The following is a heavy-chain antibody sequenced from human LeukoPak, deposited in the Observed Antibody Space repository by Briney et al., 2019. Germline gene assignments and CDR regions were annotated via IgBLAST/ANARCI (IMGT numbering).Heavy chain of an antibody. CDR3: ARDPIAGRVGYYFDY. V-gene: IGHV4-34*01. J-gene: IGHJ4*02. D-gene: IGHD6-13*01. CDR1: GGSFSGYY. Sequence: SETLSLTCAVYGGSFSGYYWSWIRQPPEKGLEWIGEINHSGSTNYNPSLKSRVTISVDTSKNQFSLKLSSVTAADTAVYYCARDPIAGRVGYYFDYWGQGTLVTVSS. CDR2: INHSGST.